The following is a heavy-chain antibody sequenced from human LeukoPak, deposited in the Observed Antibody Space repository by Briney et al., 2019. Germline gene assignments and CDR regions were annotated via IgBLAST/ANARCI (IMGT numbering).Heavy chain of an antibody. CDR1: GGSISSSSYY. CDR2: IYYSGST. V-gene: IGHV4-39*07. CDR3: ARDMGRGHEVVP. D-gene: IGHD3-10*01. Sequence: SETLSLTCTVSGGSISSSSYYWGWIRQPPGKGLEWIGSIYYSGSTYYNPSLKSRVTISVDTSKNQFSLKLSSVTAADTAVYYCARDMGRGHEVVPWGQGTLVTVSS. J-gene: IGHJ5*02.